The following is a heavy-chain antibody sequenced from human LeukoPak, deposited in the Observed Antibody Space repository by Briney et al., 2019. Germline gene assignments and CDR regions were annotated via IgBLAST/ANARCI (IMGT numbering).Heavy chain of an antibody. D-gene: IGHD3-22*01. J-gene: IGHJ4*02. Sequence: GGSLRLSCAASGFTFSSYGMHWVRQAPGKGLEWVAFIRYDGSNKYYADSVKGRFTISRDNSKNTLYLQMNSLRAEDTAVYYCASLGGVTMIVVVEVYWGQGTLVTDSS. V-gene: IGHV3-30*02. CDR3: ASLGGVTMIVVVEVY. CDR2: IRYDGSNK. CDR1: GFTFSSYG.